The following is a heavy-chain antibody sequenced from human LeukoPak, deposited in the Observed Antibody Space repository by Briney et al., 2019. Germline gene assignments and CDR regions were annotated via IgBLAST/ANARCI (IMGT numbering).Heavy chain of an antibody. CDR3: ARYSSSSSVFSFDY. D-gene: IGHD6-6*01. CDR1: GYSFTTYW. V-gene: IGHV5-51*01. J-gene: IGHJ4*02. Sequence: GESLKISCKGSGYSFTTYWIGWVRQMPGKGLEWMGIIYPGDSDTRYSPSFQGQVTISADKSINTAYLQWSSLKASDTAMYYCARYSSSSSVFSFDYWGQGTLVTVSS. CDR2: IYPGDSDT.